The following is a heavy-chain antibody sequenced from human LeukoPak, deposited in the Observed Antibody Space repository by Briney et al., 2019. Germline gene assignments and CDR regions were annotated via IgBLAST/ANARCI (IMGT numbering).Heavy chain of an antibody. CDR3: ASTSGYYGPFDY. CDR2: INHSGST. D-gene: IGHD3-22*01. V-gene: IGHV4-34*01. J-gene: IGHJ4*02. Sequence: SETLSLTCAVYGGSFSGYYWSWIRQPPGKGLEWIGEINHSGSTNYNPSLKSRVTISVDTSKNQFSLKLSSVTAADTAVYYCASTSGYYGPFDYWGQGTLVTVSS. CDR1: GGSFSGYY.